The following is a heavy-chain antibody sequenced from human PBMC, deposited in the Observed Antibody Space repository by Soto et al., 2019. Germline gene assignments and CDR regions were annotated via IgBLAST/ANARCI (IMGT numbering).Heavy chain of an antibody. CDR3: ARHRGGSSSCYVTVAFDI. J-gene: IGHJ3*02. Sequence: GESLKISCKGSGYSFTSYWIGWVRQMPGKGLEWMGIIYPGDSDTRYSPSFQGQVTISADKSISTAYPQWSSLKASDTAMYYCARHRGGSSSCYVTVAFDIWGKGTMVTVAS. D-gene: IGHD2-2*01. CDR2: IYPGDSDT. CDR1: GYSFTSYW. V-gene: IGHV5-51*01.